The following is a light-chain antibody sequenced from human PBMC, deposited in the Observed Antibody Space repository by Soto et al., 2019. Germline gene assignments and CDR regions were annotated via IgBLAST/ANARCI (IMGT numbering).Light chain of an antibody. V-gene: IGKV3-15*01. J-gene: IGKJ2*01. CDR1: QSVASN. CDR2: GAS. Sequence: EIVMTQSTATLSVSPGERATLSCRPSQSVASNLAWYRHKPGQAPRLLIYGASTRATGIPARFSGSGSGTEFTLTISSLQSEDFAVYYCQQYDNWPQTFGQGTKLEIK. CDR3: QQYDNWPQT.